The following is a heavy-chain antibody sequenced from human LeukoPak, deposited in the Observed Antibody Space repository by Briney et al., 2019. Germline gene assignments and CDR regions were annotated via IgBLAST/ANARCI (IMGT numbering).Heavy chain of an antibody. CDR2: ISWNSGSV. D-gene: IGHD4-23*01. CDR3: AKGTSGGNSGSAFDI. V-gene: IGHV3-9*01. Sequence: QSGGSLRLSCAASGFTFDDYAMHWVRQAPGKGLEWVSGISWNSGSVGYVDSVKGRFTISRDNAKNSLYLQMNSLRAEDTALYYCAKGTSGGNSGSAFDIWGQGTMVTVSS. J-gene: IGHJ3*02. CDR1: GFTFDDYA.